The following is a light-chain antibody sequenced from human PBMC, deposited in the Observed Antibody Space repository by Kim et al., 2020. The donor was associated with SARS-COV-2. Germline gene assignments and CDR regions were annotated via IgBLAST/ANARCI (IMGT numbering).Light chain of an antibody. CDR3: ATWDSGLSVWM. J-gene: IGLJ3*02. Sequence: QPVLTQPPSVSAAPGQRVTISCSGGSSNIGFNYVSWYQQLPGTAPKLLIYDNYKRPSGIPDRFSGSKSDTSATLGITGLQTGDEADYYCATWDSGLSVWMFGGGTKVTVL. CDR1: SSNIGFNY. V-gene: IGLV1-51*01. CDR2: DNY.